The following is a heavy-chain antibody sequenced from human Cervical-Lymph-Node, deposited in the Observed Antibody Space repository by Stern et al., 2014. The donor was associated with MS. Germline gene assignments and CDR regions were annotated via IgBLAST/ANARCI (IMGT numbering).Heavy chain of an antibody. V-gene: IGHV2-5*02. CDR2: IYWDDDQ. J-gene: IGHJ6*02. CDR3: VHLSHYYGLDV. Sequence: QVTLRESGPALVTPTQTLTLTCPFSGFSLSSDGVAVGWIRQPPGKALEWLGLIYWDDDQRYSPSLQSRLTITKDTSKNQVVLRLTNMDPVDTATYYCVHLSHYYGLDVWGQGTTVSVSS. CDR1: GFSLSSDGVA.